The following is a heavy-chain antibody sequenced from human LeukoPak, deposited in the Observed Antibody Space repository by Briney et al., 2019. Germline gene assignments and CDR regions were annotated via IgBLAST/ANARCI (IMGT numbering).Heavy chain of an antibody. V-gene: IGHV1-2*02. CDR2: INPNSGGT. CDR3: ARDGSAAGAALFG. D-gene: IGHD6-13*01. J-gene: IGHJ4*02. CDR1: GYTFTGYY. Sequence: GASVKVSCKASGYTFTGYYMHWVRQAPGQGLEWMGWINPNSGGTNYAQKFQGRVTLTRDTSISTAYMELSRLRSDDTAVYSCARDGSAAGAALFGWGQGTLVTVSS.